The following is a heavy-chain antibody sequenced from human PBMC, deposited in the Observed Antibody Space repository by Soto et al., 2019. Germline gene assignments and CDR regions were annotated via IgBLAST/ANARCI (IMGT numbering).Heavy chain of an antibody. CDR3: ARIHWAQSSLDY. CDR2: VTHSGTA. D-gene: IGHD6-19*01. J-gene: IGHJ4*02. CDR1: GGSIDSGAFS. Sequence: SETLSLTCTVSGGSIDSGAFSMSWIRQPPGKGLEWIGYVTHSGTAYSIPSLNGRLTLSVDSSQTQFSLKLTSVTAADSAFYYCARIHWAQSSLDYWGRGILVTVSS. V-gene: IGHV4-30-2*01.